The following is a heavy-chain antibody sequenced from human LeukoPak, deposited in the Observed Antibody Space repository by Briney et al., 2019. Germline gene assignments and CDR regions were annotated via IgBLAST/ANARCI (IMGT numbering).Heavy chain of an antibody. V-gene: IGHV4-39*01. J-gene: IGHJ5*02. CDR1: GGSISSSTYY. Sequence: SETLSLTCTVSGGSISSSTYYWGWIRQPPGKGLEWIGTIYYRGSTYYNPSLKSRVTISVDTSKNQFSLKLTSVTAADTAVYYCARLGRTYYDFWSGPWGQGTLITVSS. CDR3: ARLGRTYYDFWSGP. D-gene: IGHD3-3*01. CDR2: IYYRGST.